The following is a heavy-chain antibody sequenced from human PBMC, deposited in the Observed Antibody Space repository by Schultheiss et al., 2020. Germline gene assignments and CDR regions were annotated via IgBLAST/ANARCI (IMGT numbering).Heavy chain of an antibody. CDR2: ISYDGSNK. V-gene: IGHV3-30*04. CDR1: GFTFSSYA. J-gene: IGHJ4*02. D-gene: IGHD3-16*01. Sequence: GGSLRLSCAASGFTFSSYAMSWVRQAPGKGLEWVAVISYDGSNKYYADSVKGRFTISRDNSKNTLYLQMNSLRAEDTAVYYCARDQGDYFDYWGQGTLVTVSS. CDR3: ARDQGDYFDY.